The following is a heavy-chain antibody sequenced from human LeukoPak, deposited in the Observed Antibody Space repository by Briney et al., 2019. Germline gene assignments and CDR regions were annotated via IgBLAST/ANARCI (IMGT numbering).Heavy chain of an antibody. J-gene: IGHJ4*02. CDR3: AKAGYSSRWSPDY. CDR1: GFTFSSYA. D-gene: IGHD6-13*01. CDR2: ISGSGGST. V-gene: IGHV3-23*01. Sequence: PGGSLRLSCAASGFTFSSYAMSWVRPAPGKGLEWVSGISGSGGSTYYADFVKGRFTTSRANTKHTLYLQMNSLSAEATAVYYCAKAGYSSRWSPDYWAREPWSPSPQ.